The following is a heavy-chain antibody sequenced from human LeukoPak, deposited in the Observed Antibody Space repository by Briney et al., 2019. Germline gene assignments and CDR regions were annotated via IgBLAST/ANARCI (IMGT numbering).Heavy chain of an antibody. CDR2: IYYSGNT. D-gene: IGHD3-22*01. V-gene: IGHV4-39*01. CDR1: GGSISSSSYY. Sequence: SETLSLTCTVSGGSISSSSYYWGWIRQPPGKGLEWTGRIYYSGNTYYNPSLKSRVTISVDTSKNQFALKLSSVTAADTAVFYCARQRALHYYGSSGYYEAWFDPWGQGTLVTVSS. CDR3: ARQRALHYYGSSGYYEAWFDP. J-gene: IGHJ5*02.